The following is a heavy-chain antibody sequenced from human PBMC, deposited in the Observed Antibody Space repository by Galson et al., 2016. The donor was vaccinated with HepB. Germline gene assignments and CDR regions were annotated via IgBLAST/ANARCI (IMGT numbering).Heavy chain of an antibody. V-gene: IGHV4-31*03. CDR3: ARTGAIKSGNHFPEY. CDR1: GGSISSGGYY. Sequence: TLSLTCTVSGGSISSGGYYWSWIRQHPGKGLEWIGYIYYTGSTNYNPSLKSRVTIPVGTSKNHFSLNVTSMTAADTAVYYCARTGAIKSGNHFPEYWGQGTLVTVSS. CDR2: IYYTGST. D-gene: IGHD1-14*01. J-gene: IGHJ4*02.